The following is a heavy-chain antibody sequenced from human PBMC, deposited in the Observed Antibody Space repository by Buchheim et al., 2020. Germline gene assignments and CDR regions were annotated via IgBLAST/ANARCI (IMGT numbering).Heavy chain of an antibody. J-gene: IGHJ5*02. V-gene: IGHV3-33*01. D-gene: IGHD4-23*01. CDR1: GFTFSSYG. CDR3: ARDFEHDYGGFTFDP. Sequence: QVQLVESGGGVVQPGRSLRLSCAASGFTFSSYGMHWVRQAPGKGLEWVAVIWYDGSNKYYADSVKGRFTISTDNSKNTLSLQMNSLRAEDTAVYYCARDFEHDYGGFTFDPWGQGTL. CDR2: IWYDGSNK.